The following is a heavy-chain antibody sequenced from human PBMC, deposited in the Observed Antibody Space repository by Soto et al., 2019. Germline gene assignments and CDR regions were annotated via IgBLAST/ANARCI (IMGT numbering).Heavy chain of an antibody. CDR3: ARTDGDLDV. Sequence: QVQLVQSGAEVKKPGASVKVSCKASGYTFSSYDINWVRQATGQGLEWMGWMNPKSGHTGSAQKFQGRVTMTRDTSISTADMELSSLRSEDTAIYYCARTDGDLDVWGQGTTVTVSS. J-gene: IGHJ6*02. D-gene: IGHD4-17*01. CDR1: GYTFSSYD. CDR2: MNPKSGHT. V-gene: IGHV1-8*01.